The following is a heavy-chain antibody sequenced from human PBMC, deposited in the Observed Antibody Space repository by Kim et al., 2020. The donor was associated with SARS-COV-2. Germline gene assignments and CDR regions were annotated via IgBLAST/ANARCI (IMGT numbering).Heavy chain of an antibody. J-gene: IGHJ3*02. V-gene: IGHV4-39*01. CDR1: GGSISSSSYY. CDR3: ARLEMAQRDAFDI. D-gene: IGHD6-25*01. Sequence: SETLSLTCTVSGGSISSSSYYWGWIRQPPGKGLEWIGSIYYSGSTYYNPSLKSRVTISVDTSKNQFSLKLSSVTAADTAVYYCARLEMAQRDAFDIWGQGTMVTVSS. CDR2: IYYSGST.